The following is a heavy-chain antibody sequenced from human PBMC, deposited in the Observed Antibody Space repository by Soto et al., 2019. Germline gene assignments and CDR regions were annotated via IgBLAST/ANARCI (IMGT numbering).Heavy chain of an antibody. CDR3: ARDSVGSGYD. D-gene: IGHD5-12*01. CDR2: IHYRGST. J-gene: IGHJ4*02. V-gene: IGHV4-59*01. CDR1: GVSISDYY. Sequence: QVQLQESGPGLVKPSETLSLSCTVSGVSISDYYWSWIRQPPGKRPEWIGYIHYRGSTNYNPSLQSRVTMSVDTSKNQFSLRLTSVTAADTAVYYCARDSVGSGYDWGQGTLVTVSS.